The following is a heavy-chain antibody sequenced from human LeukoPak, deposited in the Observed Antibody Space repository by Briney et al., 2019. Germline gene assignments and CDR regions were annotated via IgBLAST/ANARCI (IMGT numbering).Heavy chain of an antibody. CDR3: ARGYFDWFLDN. Sequence: SETLSLTCTVSGGSISSYYWTWFRQPPGKGLEWIGYIYYTGSTNYNPSLDSRVTISVDMSKNQVSLNLKYVTAADTAVYYCARGYFDWFLDNWGRGTLVTVSS. J-gene: IGHJ4*02. D-gene: IGHD3-9*01. CDR2: IYYTGST. CDR1: GGSISSYY. V-gene: IGHV4-59*01.